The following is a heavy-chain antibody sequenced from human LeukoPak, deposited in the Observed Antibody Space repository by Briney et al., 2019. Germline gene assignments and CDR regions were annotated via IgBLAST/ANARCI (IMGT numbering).Heavy chain of an antibody. V-gene: IGHV4-59*01. CDR3: ARGASDDSSGYYYYYYYGMDV. Sequence: PSEILSLTCAVYGGSFSGYYWSWIRQPPGKGLEWIGYIYYSGSTNYNPSLKSRVTISVDTSKNQFSLKLSSVTAADTAVYYCARGASDDSSGYYYYYYYGMDVWGQGTTVTVSS. J-gene: IGHJ6*02. D-gene: IGHD3-22*01. CDR2: IYYSGST. CDR1: GGSFSGYY.